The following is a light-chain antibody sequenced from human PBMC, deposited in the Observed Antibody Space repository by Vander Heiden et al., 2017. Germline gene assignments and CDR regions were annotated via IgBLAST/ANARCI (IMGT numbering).Light chain of an antibody. CDR1: QSVSSSY. CDR2: GAS. CDR3: QQYGSSAYT. J-gene: IGKJ2*01. V-gene: IGKV3-20*01. Sequence: IVLTQSPGTLSLSPGERATLSCRASQSVSSSYLAWYQQKPGQAPRLLIYGASYRATGIPDRFSGSGSGTDFTLTISRLEPEDFAVYYCQQYGSSAYTFGQGTKLEIK.